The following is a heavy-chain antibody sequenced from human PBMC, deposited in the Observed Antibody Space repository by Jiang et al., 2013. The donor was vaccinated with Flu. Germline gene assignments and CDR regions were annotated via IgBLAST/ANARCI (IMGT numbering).Heavy chain of an antibody. J-gene: IGHJ6*02. CDR3: ARDLGVGAAAGPGNPYYYYYYGMDV. D-gene: IGHD6-13*01. Sequence: EVQLLESGGGLIQPGGSLRLSCAASGFTVSSNYMSWVRQAPGKGLEWVSVIYSGGSTYYADSVKGRFTISRDNSKNTLYLQMNSLRAEDTAVYYCARDLGVGAAAGPGNPYYYYYYGMDVWGQGTTVTVSS. CDR2: IYSGGST. V-gene: IGHV3-53*01. CDR1: GFTVSSNY.